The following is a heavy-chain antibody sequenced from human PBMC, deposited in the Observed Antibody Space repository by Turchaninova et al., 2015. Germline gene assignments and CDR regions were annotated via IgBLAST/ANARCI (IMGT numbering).Heavy chain of an antibody. V-gene: IGHV3-33*05. CDR2: ISYDGNVQ. CDR1: GFTFSNYG. D-gene: IGHD4-11*01. Sequence: QVHLVESGGGVVQPGRSLRLSCASSGFTFSNYGMHWVRPAPGQGLGGVAVISYDGNVQYYADSVEGRFPMSGDNSKNTLYLQMKSLGAEDTAVYYCARDRNRRIDYWGQGTLVTVSS. CDR3: ARDRNRRIDY. J-gene: IGHJ4*02.